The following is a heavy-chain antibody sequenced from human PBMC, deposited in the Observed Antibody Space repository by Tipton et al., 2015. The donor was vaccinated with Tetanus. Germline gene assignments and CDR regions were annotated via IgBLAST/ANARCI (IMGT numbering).Heavy chain of an antibody. CDR1: GFIVSSHY. Sequence: SLRLSCVASGFIVSSHYMSWVRQAPGKGLEWVSVMYSGGDTYYVDSVKGRFSISRDNAKNTLYLQMNSLRVEDTAVYYCARSKGGTREYYAIKYWGQGTLVTVSS. J-gene: IGHJ4*02. D-gene: IGHD3-3*01. V-gene: IGHV3-53*01. CDR2: MYSGGDT. CDR3: ARSKGGTREYYAIKY.